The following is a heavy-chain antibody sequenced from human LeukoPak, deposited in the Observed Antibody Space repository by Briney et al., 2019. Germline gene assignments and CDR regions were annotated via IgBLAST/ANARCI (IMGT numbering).Heavy chain of an antibody. CDR2: IIPILGIS. D-gene: IGHD2-2*01. Sequence: SVTVSCTGSGGTFNIYAISWVRQAHGQGKGWIGRIIPILGISNYAQKFHCRVTITADKSTSTAYIELSSLRSEDTAVYYCARDRSSTSYFDPWGQGTLVTVSS. CDR3: ARDRSSTSYFDP. V-gene: IGHV1-69*04. CDR1: GGTFNIYA. J-gene: IGHJ5*02.